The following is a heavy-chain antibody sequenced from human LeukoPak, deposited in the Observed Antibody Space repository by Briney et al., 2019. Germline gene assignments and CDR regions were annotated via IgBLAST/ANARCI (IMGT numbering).Heavy chain of an antibody. CDR1: GFNFRNAW. J-gene: IGHJ4*02. CDR2: ISYDGTVK. D-gene: IGHD2-21*01. CDR3: ARDRSEKYSTDY. V-gene: IGHV3-30-3*01. Sequence: PGGSLRLSCTASGFNFRNAWMCWVRQAPGKGLEWVAFISYDGTVKYYADSVKGRFTISRDNSKNTLSLQMNSLRAEDTAVYYCARDRSEKYSTDYWGQGILVTVSS.